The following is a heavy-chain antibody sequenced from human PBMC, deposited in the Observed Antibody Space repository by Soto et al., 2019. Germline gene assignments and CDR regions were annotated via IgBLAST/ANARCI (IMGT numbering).Heavy chain of an antibody. D-gene: IGHD2-2*02. CDR2: ISAFSSPI. Sequence: EAQLVESGGGLVKPGGSLRLSCVDSGFTFRSYSMNWVRQAPGKGLEWVSSISAFSSPIFYADSVKGRYTISRDNAKNSLYLQMSSLRAEDTAVYYCVRGGRGYTRDDVFDIWGQGTMVTVSS. CDR3: VRGGRGYTRDDVFDI. J-gene: IGHJ3*02. V-gene: IGHV3-21*06. CDR1: GFTFRSYS.